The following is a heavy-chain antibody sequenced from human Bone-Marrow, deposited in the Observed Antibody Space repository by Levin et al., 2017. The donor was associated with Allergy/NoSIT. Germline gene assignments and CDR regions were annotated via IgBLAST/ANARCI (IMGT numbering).Heavy chain of an antibody. V-gene: IGHV3-11*05. CDR1: GFTFSDYY. CDR3: ARDRSGIGYRNAFDI. J-gene: IGHJ3*02. D-gene: IGHD5-12*01. CDR2: ISSSSSYT. Sequence: PGGSLRLSCAASGFTFSDYYMSWIRQAPGKGLEWVSYISSSSSYTNYADSVKGRFTISRDNAKNSLYLQMNSLRAEDTAVYYCARDRSGIGYRNAFDIWGQGTMVTVSS.